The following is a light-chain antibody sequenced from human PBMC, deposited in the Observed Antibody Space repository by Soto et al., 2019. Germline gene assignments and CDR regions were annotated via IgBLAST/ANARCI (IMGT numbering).Light chain of an antibody. CDR2: NAS. CDR3: QQYNGYSPSWT. Sequence: DIQMTQSPSTLSSSLGDRATITCRASQSISSWLAWYQQKPGKAPKLLIYNASSLETGVPSRFSGSGSGTEFTLTIISMQHDDFAAYSCQQYNGYSPSWTFGQGTKLEIK. V-gene: IGKV1-5*03. J-gene: IGKJ1*01. CDR1: QSISSW.